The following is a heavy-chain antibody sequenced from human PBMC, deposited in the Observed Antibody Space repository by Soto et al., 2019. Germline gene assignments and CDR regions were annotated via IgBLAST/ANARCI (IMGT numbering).Heavy chain of an antibody. Sequence: QVQLVQSGAEVKKPGSSVKVSCKASGGTFSSYAISWVRQAPGQGLEWMGGIIPISGTANYAQKFQGRVTITAHESTSTAYMELSSLRSEDTAVYYCAISQGSSTSLDIYYYYYYGMDVWGHGTTVTVSS. CDR3: AISQGSSTSLDIYYYYYYGMDV. J-gene: IGHJ6*02. CDR1: GGTFSSYA. D-gene: IGHD2-2*01. CDR2: IIPISGTA. V-gene: IGHV1-69*01.